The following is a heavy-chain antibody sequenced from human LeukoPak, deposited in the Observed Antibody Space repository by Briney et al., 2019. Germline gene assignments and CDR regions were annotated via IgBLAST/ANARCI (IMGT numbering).Heavy chain of an antibody. D-gene: IGHD3-10*01. J-gene: IGHJ4*02. CDR1: GGSISTHNYY. V-gene: IGHV4-39*01. CDR2: IYYTGSS. CDR3: AAYYGAGTSGGFAY. Sequence: SETLSLTCTVSGGSISTHNYYWHWICQPPGKGLEWIGSIYYTGSSYYSPSLKSRVTTSADTSNNQFSLRVTSVTAADTALYFCAAYYGAGTSGGFAYWGQGILVTVSA.